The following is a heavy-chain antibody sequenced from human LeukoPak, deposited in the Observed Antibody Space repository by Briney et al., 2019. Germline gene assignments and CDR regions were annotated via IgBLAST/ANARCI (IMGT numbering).Heavy chain of an antibody. Sequence: GGSLRLSCTASGFSFSSFWMSWVRQAPGKGLGWVANIKDDGSAKNHVDPLKGRFSISRDNARNSLYLQISSLRAEDTAVYYCAREVVATASAFDCWGQGTLVTVSS. D-gene: IGHD2-21*01. CDR3: AREVVATASAFDC. V-gene: IGHV3-7*03. CDR1: GFSFSSFW. CDR2: IKDDGSAK. J-gene: IGHJ4*02.